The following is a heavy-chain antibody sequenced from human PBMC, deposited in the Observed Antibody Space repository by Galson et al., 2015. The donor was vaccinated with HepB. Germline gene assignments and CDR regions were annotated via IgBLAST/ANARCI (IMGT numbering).Heavy chain of an antibody. D-gene: IGHD2-21*02. CDR3: ARHGWGLCGGDCSDLDY. CDR2: IYYSGST. CDR1: GGSISSSSYY. Sequence: SETLSLTCTVSGGSISSSSYYWGWIRQPPGKGLEWIGSIYYSGSTYYNPSLKSRVTISVDTSKNQFSLKLSSVTAADTAVYYCARHGWGLCGGDCSDLDYWGQGTLVTVSS. J-gene: IGHJ4*02. V-gene: IGHV4-39*01.